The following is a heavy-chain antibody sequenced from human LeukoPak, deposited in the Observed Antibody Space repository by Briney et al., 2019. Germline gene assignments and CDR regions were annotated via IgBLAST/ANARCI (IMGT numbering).Heavy chain of an antibody. CDR3: ARAWGAGYFDY. Sequence: ASVKVSCKTSGYSENFYGITWVRQVAGQGLEGMGWISAQHGQTEYAPNSQDRVTMTTDTYTNTAYMELRSLRSDDTAVYYCARAWGAGYFDYWGQGTLVTVSS. CDR1: GYSENFYG. J-gene: IGHJ4*02. V-gene: IGHV1-18*01. CDR2: ISAQHGQT. D-gene: IGHD3-16*01.